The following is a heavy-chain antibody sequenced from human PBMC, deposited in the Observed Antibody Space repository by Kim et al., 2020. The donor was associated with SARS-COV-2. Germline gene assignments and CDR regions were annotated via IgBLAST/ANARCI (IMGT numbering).Heavy chain of an antibody. J-gene: IGHJ4*02. Sequence: ADSVKGRFTISRDNSKNTLYLQMNSLRAEDTAVYYCAKDGIMVRGVLFDYWGQGTLVTVSS. CDR3: AKDGIMVRGVLFDY. D-gene: IGHD3-10*01. V-gene: IGHV3-23*01.